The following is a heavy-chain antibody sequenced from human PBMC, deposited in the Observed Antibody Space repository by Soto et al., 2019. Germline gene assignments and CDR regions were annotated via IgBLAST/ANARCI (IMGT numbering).Heavy chain of an antibody. CDR1: GFTFSSSA. CDR2: ISGSVGTT. D-gene: IGHD6-19*01. Sequence: EVQLLESGGGLVQPGGSLRLSCEASGFTFSSSAMSWVRQAPGKGLEWVSVISGSVGTTYYADSVKGRFTISRDNSKNTLYLQMNNLRAEDTAVYYCAKDHLFSGWTSGGYFDYWGQGALVTVSS. V-gene: IGHV3-23*01. CDR3: AKDHLFSGWTSGGYFDY. J-gene: IGHJ4*02.